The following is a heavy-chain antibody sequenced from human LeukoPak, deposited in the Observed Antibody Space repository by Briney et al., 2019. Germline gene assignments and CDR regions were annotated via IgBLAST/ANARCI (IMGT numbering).Heavy chain of an antibody. J-gene: IGHJ4*02. Sequence: ASMKVSCKVSGYTLTELSMHWVRQAPGKGLEWMGGFDPEDGETIYAQKFQGRVTMTEDTSTDTAYMELSSLRSEDTAVYYCATAVFGVVIIPNYFDYWGQGTLVTVSS. CDR3: ATAVFGVVIIPNYFDY. V-gene: IGHV1-24*01. CDR1: GYTLTELS. D-gene: IGHD3-3*01. CDR2: FDPEDGET.